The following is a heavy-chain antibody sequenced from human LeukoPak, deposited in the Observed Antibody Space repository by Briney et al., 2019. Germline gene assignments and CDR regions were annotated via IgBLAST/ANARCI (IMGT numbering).Heavy chain of an antibody. CDR2: INHSGST. CDR3: ARGSRTYYDFWSGYYFDY. D-gene: IGHD3-3*01. V-gene: IGHV4-34*01. Sequence: SETLSPTCAVYGGSFSGYYWSWIRQPPGKGLEWIGEINHSGSTNYNPSLKSRVTISVDTSKNQFSLKLSSVTAADTAVYYCARGSRTYYDFWSGYYFDYWGQGTLVTVSS. J-gene: IGHJ4*02. CDR1: GGSFSGYY.